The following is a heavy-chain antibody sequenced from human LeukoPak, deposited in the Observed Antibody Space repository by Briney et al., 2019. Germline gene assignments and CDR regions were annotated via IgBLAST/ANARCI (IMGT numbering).Heavy chain of an antibody. CDR2: MNPNSGNT. CDR3: ASDYYGSGSYSDY. Sequence: GASVKVSCKASGYTFTSYGISWVRQATGQGLEWMGWMNPNSGNTGYAQKFQGRVTMTRNTSISTAYMELSSLRSEDTAVYYCASDYYGSGSYSDYWGQGTLVTVSS. J-gene: IGHJ4*02. V-gene: IGHV1-8*02. CDR1: GYTFTSYG. D-gene: IGHD3-10*01.